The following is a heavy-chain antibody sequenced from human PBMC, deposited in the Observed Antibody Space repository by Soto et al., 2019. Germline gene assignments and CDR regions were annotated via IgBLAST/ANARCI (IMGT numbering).Heavy chain of an antibody. D-gene: IGHD1-26*01. V-gene: IGHV1-69*06. Sequence: QVQLVQSGAEVKKPGSSVKVSCKASGGTFSSYAISWVRQAPGQGLEWMGGIIPIFGTANYAQKFQGRVTIAADKSTSTGYIELNSLRSEDTAVYYCARERELRKKYYFDYWGQETLVTVSS. CDR2: IIPIFGTA. CDR3: ARERELRKKYYFDY. CDR1: GGTFSSYA. J-gene: IGHJ4*02.